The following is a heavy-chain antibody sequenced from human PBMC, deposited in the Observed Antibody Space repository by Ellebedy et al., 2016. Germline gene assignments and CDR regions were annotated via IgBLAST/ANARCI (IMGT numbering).Heavy chain of an antibody. CDR2: IYPDGVTT. CDR1: GFIFTHYY. V-gene: IGHV1-46*01. D-gene: IGHD3-10*01. J-gene: IGHJ6*03. CDR3: ARWGGYYGSGAYAHYYYYMDV. Sequence: ASVKVSCXASGFIFTHYYMHWVRQAPGQGLEWMGIIYPDGVTTTYAQKFQGRVTITRDTSTSTAYMELSSLTSEDTAVYYCARWGGYYGSGAYAHYYYYMDVWGLGTAVTVSS.